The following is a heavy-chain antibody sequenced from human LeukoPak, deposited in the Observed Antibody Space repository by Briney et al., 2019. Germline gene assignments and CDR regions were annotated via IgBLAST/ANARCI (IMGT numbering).Heavy chain of an antibody. CDR1: GFTFNTYA. CDR2: ISTGGVNT. V-gene: IGHV3-23*01. Sequence: PGGSLRLSCAASGFTFNTYAMSWVRQAPGKGLEWVSAISTGGVNTYYADSVKGRFTISRDNSKNTLYLQMNSLRAEDTAVYYCARVQQLVRGDAFDIWGQGTMVTVSS. D-gene: IGHD6-13*01. J-gene: IGHJ3*02. CDR3: ARVQQLVRGDAFDI.